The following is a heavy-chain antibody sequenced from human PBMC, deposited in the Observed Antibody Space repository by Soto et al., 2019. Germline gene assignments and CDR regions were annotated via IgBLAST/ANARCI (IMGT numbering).Heavy chain of an antibody. Sequence: GASVKVSCKVSGYTLTELSMHWVRQAPGKGLEWMGGFDPEDGETIYAQKFKGRVTMTEDTSTDTAYMELSSLRSEDTAVYYCATMDPTDNYYYYYYMDVWGKGTTVTVSS. CDR1: GYTLTELS. CDR3: ATMDPTDNYYYYYYMDV. J-gene: IGHJ6*03. V-gene: IGHV1-24*01. CDR2: FDPEDGET. D-gene: IGHD2-2*03.